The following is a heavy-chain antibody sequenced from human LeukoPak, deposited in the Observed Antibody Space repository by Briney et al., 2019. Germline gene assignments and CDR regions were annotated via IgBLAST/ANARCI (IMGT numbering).Heavy chain of an antibody. CDR3: ARGYYDSEPDY. V-gene: IGHV4-59*01. CDR1: VGSISSYY. Sequence: SETLSLTCTVSVGSISSYYWSWIRQPPGKGLEWIGYIYYSGSTNYNPSLKSRVTISVDTSKNQFSLKLSSVTAADTAVYYCARGYYDSEPDYWGQGTLVTVSS. D-gene: IGHD3-22*01. J-gene: IGHJ4*02. CDR2: IYYSGST.